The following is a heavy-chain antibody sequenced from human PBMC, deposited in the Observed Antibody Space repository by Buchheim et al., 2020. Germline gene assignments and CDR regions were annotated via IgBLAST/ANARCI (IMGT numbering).Heavy chain of an antibody. Sequence: EVQLVESGGGLVQPGGSLRLSCAASGFTFSSYWMSWVRQAPGKGLEWVANIKQDGSEKYYVDSVKGRFTISRDNAKNSLYLQMNSLRAEDTAVYYCARDRTYGEEDFWRGWVGTYYFDYWGQGTL. J-gene: IGHJ4*02. CDR2: IKQDGSEK. D-gene: IGHD3-3*01. V-gene: IGHV3-7*01. CDR1: GFTFSSYW. CDR3: ARDRTYGEEDFWRGWVGTYYFDY.